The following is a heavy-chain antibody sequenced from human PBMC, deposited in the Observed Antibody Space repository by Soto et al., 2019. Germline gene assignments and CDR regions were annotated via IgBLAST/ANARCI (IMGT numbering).Heavy chain of an antibody. CDR1: GFSFSSYG. D-gene: IGHD5-18*01. CDR3: GRDFGYSLDN. Sequence: QVQLVESGGGVVQPGRSLRLSCAASGFSFSSYGMHWVRQAPGKGLEWVAIIWYDGSNRYYADSVKGRFTISRDNSKNTLYLQMNSLRAEDTAVYYCGRDFGYSLDNWGQGTLVTVSS. CDR2: IWYDGSNR. V-gene: IGHV3-33*01. J-gene: IGHJ4*02.